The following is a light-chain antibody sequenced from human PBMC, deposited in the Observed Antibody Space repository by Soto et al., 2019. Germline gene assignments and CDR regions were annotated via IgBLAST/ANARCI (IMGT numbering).Light chain of an antibody. V-gene: IGKV3D-15*01. CDR3: QQYHTWPIT. CDR1: QSVSNY. CDR2: DAS. J-gene: IGKJ4*01. Sequence: EIVPTESPSALPVSQRERATLSCRASQSVSNYLAWYQQKPGQAPRLLIYDASTRDTGIPARFSGSGSGTEFTLTISSLQSEDCAIYYCQQYHTWPITFGGGTKVDI.